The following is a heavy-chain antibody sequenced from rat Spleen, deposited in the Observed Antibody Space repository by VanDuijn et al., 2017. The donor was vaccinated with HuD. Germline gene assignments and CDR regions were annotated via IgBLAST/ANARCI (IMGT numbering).Heavy chain of an antibody. CDR3: ARPGYNYVGGFAY. D-gene: IGHD1-4*01. CDR1: GFPFDDYG. V-gene: IGHV5-29*01. J-gene: IGHJ3*01. Sequence: EVQLVETGGGSVRPGRSLKLSCAASGFPFDDYGMAWVRQAPNNGLEWVASISTSGSRTYYPDSVKGRFTISRDNAKRILYLQMDSLRSEDTATYYCARPGYNYVGGFAYWGQGTLVAVSS. CDR2: ISTSGSRT.